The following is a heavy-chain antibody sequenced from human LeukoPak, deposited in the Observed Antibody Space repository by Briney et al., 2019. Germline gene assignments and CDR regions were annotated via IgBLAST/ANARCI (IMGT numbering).Heavy chain of an antibody. CDR2: VTYDGSDK. CDR1: GFTFSGYA. Sequence: PGRSLRLSCAASGFTFSGYAMQWVRQAPGKGPEWVAGVTYDGSDKYYADSVKGRFTVSKDNSKNTLYLQMNTLRVEDTAVYYCARIFPDCSSNSCYIGIGGVDYWGQGTLVTVSS. D-gene: IGHD2-2*02. V-gene: IGHV3-30-3*01. J-gene: IGHJ4*02. CDR3: ARIFPDCSSNSCYIGIGGVDY.